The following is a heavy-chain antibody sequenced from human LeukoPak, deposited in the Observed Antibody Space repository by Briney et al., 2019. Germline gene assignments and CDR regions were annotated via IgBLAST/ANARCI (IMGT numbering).Heavy chain of an antibody. Sequence: SETLSLTCTVSGGSISNHYWSWIRQTPGKGLEWIGYLYYSGSTNYNPSLKSQVTISLDASKKQFSLKLRSVTAADTAVYYCARHGSGTYYNSYGAFDIWGQGTMVTVSS. V-gene: IGHV4-59*08. CDR3: ARHGSGTYYNSYGAFDI. D-gene: IGHD3-10*01. CDR2: LYYSGST. J-gene: IGHJ3*02. CDR1: GGSISNHY.